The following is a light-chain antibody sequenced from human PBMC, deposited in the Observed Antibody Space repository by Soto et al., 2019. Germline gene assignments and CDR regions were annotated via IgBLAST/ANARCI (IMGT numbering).Light chain of an antibody. CDR2: LGS. V-gene: IGKV2-28*01. J-gene: IGKJ1*01. CDR1: QSLLQSNGNTH. CDR3: MQALQTPWT. Sequence: DIVMTQSPLSLPVTPGEPASISCRSSQSLLQSNGNTHFDWYLQKPGQSPQLLIYLGSNRASGVPDRFSGSGSGTDFTLKISRVEAEDVGVYYCMQALQTPWTFGQGTRVEIK.